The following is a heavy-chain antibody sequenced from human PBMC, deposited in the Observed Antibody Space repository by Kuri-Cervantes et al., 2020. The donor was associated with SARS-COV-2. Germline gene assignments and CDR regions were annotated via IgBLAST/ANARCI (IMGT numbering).Heavy chain of an antibody. Sequence: LSLTCAASGFTFSDYYMSWIRQAPGKGLEWVSYISSSGSTIYYADSVKGRFTISRDNAKNSLYLQMNSLSAEDTAVYFCARVETSHYSSYYMDVWGKGTTVTVSS. CDR1: GFTFSDYY. CDR2: ISSSGSTI. J-gene: IGHJ6*03. V-gene: IGHV3-11*04. CDR3: ARVETSHYSSYYMDV.